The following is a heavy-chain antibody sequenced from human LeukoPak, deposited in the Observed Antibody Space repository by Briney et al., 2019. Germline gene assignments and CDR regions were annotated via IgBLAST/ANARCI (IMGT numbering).Heavy chain of an antibody. J-gene: IGHJ4*02. CDR3: ARDPGAAGIDY. CDR2: IYYSGST. D-gene: IGHD6-13*01. Sequence: SETLSLTCTVSGGSISSYYWSWIRQPPGKGLEWIGYIYYSGSTNYNPSLKSRVTISVDTSKNQFSLKLSSVTAADTAVYYCARDPGAAGIDYWGQGTLVTVSS. CDR1: GGSISSYY. V-gene: IGHV4-59*12.